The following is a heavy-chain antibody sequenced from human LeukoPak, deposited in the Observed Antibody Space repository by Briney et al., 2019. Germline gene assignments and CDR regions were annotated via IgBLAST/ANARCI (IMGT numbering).Heavy chain of an antibody. Sequence: AGGSLRLSCAASGFTFSSYWMHWVRQAPGKGLVWVSRINSDGSSTNYADSVKGRFTISRDNAKNTLYLQMHSLRAEDTAVYYCASLTVVTPLDIFDIWGQGTMVTVSS. CDR2: INSDGSST. CDR3: ASLTVVTPLDIFDI. V-gene: IGHV3-74*01. D-gene: IGHD4-23*01. J-gene: IGHJ3*02. CDR1: GFTFSSYW.